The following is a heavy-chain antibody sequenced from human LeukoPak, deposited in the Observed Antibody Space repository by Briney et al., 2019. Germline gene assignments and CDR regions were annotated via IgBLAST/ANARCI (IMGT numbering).Heavy chain of an antibody. CDR2: ISSASRTM. J-gene: IGHJ4*02. CDR3: ARGDVRDF. D-gene: IGHD2-21*01. V-gene: IGHV3-21*01. Sequence: KPGGSLRLSCAASGFTFSTSTMNLVRQAPGKGLEWVSSISSASRTMYYADSVKGRFTISRDNAELSLYLQMNSLRAEDTAVYYCARGDVRDFWGQGTLVTVSS. CDR1: GFTFSTST.